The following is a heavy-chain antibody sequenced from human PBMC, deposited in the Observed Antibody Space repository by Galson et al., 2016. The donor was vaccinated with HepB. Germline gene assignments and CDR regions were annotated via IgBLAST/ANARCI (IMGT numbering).Heavy chain of an antibody. Sequence: SETLSLTCTVSDGSINSDYWTWVRRPPGKRLEYIGYIHSGGNTNYSPSLKSRVDISLDKSKNQFSLRLTSVAAADTAIYYCGRGLYRRSWYIDYWGQGILVTVSS. CDR2: IHSGGNT. J-gene: IGHJ4*02. D-gene: IGHD6-13*01. CDR3: GRGLYRRSWYIDY. V-gene: IGHV4-59*01. CDR1: DGSINSDY.